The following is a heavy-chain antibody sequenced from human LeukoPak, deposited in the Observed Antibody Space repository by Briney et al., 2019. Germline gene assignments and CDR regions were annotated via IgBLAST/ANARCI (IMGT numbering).Heavy chain of an antibody. V-gene: IGHV3-74*01. CDR1: GFTFSSYW. D-gene: IGHD6-19*01. J-gene: IGHJ4*02. Sequence: GGSLRLSCAASGFTFSSYWMHWVRQAPGKGLVWVSRINCDGSSTSYADSVKGRFTISRDNAKNTLYLQMNSLRAEDTAVYYCARVAVAGELDYWGQGTLVTVSS. CDR3: ARVAVAGELDY. CDR2: INCDGSST.